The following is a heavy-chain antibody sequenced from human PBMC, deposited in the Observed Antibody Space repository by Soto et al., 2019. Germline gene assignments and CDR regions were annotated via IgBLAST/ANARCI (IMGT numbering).Heavy chain of an antibody. J-gene: IGHJ6*02. CDR1: GDTFSTYT. CDR3: ARGFQGNGMDV. CDR2: IIPRSATS. V-gene: IGHV1-69*05. Sequence: SVKVSCKASGDTFSTYTITWMRQAPGQGLEWMGGIIPRSATSNYAQKFQGRVTMTRDTSTSTVYMELSSLRSEDTAVYYCARGFQGNGMDVWGQGTTVTVSS.